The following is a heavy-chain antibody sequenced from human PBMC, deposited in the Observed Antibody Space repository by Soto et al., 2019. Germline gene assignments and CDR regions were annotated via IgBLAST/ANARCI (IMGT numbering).Heavy chain of an antibody. J-gene: IGHJ4*02. D-gene: IGHD3-22*01. CDR3: ASLYYYDSSGCPFAY. V-gene: IGHV4-34*01. Sequence: QVQLQQWGAGLLKPSETLSLTCAVYGGSFSGYYWSWIRQPPGKGLEWIGEINHSGSTNYNPSLKSRVTISVDPYKNHVSGKLSYVTAAVTRVYYCASLYYYDSSGCPFAYWGQGTLVTVSS. CDR2: INHSGST. CDR1: GGSFSGYY.